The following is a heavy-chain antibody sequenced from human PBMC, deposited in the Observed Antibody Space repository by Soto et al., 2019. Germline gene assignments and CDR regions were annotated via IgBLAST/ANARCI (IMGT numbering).Heavy chain of an antibody. CDR2: IYHSGIT. CDR1: GVSISSSNW. D-gene: IGHD1-26*01. CDR3: ESDDAVGAKVY. Sequence: SWTLSLTCAVSGVSISSSNWWRWVRQPPGKGLEWIGEIYHSGITNYNPSLKSRATISVDKSKNQFSLKLSSVTAADTAVYYCESDDAVGAKVYWGQGTLVTASS. V-gene: IGHV4-4*02. J-gene: IGHJ4*02.